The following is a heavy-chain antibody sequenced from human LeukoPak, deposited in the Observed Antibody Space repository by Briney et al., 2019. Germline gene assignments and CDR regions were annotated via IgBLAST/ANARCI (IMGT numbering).Heavy chain of an antibody. V-gene: IGHV1-2*02. Sequence: GASVKVSCKASGYTFTDYSLHWVRQAPGQGLEWMGWINPKTGGTNSAQKFQGRVTMTRDTSISTAYMELSRLRSDDAAIYYCARVKYGVRAFNIWGQGTMVTVAS. CDR2: INPKTGGT. CDR3: ARVKYGVRAFNI. D-gene: IGHD4-17*01. J-gene: IGHJ3*02. CDR1: GYTFTDYS.